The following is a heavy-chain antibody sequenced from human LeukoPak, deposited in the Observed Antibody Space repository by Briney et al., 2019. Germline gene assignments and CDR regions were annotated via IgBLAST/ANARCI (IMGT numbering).Heavy chain of an antibody. CDR2: VTHSGST. CDR3: ARGVNYYGSGSFMYYYYYMDV. D-gene: IGHD3-10*01. Sequence: SETLSLTCAVSGGSFSGYHWSWIRQSPDKGLEYIGEVTHSGSTDYNPSLKSRVTISVDTSKKEFSLRLESVTAADTAVYYCARGVNYYGSGSFMYYYYYMDVWGKGTTVTVSS. V-gene: IGHV4-34*01. CDR1: GGSFSGYH. J-gene: IGHJ6*03.